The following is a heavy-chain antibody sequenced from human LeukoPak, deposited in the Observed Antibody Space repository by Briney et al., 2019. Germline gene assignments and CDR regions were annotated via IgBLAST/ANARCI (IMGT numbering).Heavy chain of an antibody. CDR2: INSDGSST. J-gene: IGHJ4*02. V-gene: IGHV3-74*01. Sequence: PGGSLRLSCAASGLTFSNYWRHWVRQAPGKGLVWVPYINSDGSSTGYADSMKGRFTISRDNAKNTLYLQMNSLRAEDTAVYYCVQCGSGIPYWGQGTLVTVSS. D-gene: IGHD3-10*01. CDR3: VQCGSGIPY. CDR1: GLTFSNYW.